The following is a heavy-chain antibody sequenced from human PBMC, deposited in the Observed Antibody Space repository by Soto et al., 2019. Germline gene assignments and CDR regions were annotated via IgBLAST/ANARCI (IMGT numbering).Heavy chain of an antibody. V-gene: IGHV1-2*04. Sequence: ASVKVSCKASGYTFTGYYMHWVRQAPGQGLEWMGWINPNSGGTNYAQKFQGWVTMTRDTSISTAYMELSRLRSDDTALYYCARAESRAAYYYYMDVWGKGTTVTVSS. CDR1: GYTFTGYY. CDR3: ARAESRAAYYYYMDV. CDR2: INPNSGGT. J-gene: IGHJ6*03. D-gene: IGHD2-15*01.